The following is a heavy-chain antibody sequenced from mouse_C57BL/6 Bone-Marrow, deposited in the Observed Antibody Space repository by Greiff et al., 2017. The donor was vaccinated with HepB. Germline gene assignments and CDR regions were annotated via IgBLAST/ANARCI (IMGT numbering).Heavy chain of an antibody. CDR2: IYIGNGYT. D-gene: IGHD1-1*01. CDR1: GYTFTSYG. J-gene: IGHJ2*01. Sequence: EVKLVESGAELVRPGSSVKMSCKTSGYTFTSYGINWVKQRPGQGLEWIGYIYIGNGYTEYNEKFKGKATLTSDTSSSTAYMQLSSLTSEDSAIYFCAREGRITTVVEEDYFDYWGQGTTLTVSS. V-gene: IGHV1-58*01. CDR3: AREGRITTVVEEDYFDY.